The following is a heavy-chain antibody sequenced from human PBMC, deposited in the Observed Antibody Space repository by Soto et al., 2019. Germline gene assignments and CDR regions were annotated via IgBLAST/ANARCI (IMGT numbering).Heavy chain of an antibody. CDR2: IKQDGSEK. CDR1: GFTFSSYW. Sequence: GGSLRLSCAASGFTFSSYWMSWVRQAPGKGLEWVANIKQDGSEKYYVDSVKGRFTISRDNAKNSLYLQMNSLRAEDTAVYYCARDPPAATGNFDYWGQGTLVTVSS. D-gene: IGHD6-13*01. V-gene: IGHV3-7*05. J-gene: IGHJ4*02. CDR3: ARDPPAATGNFDY.